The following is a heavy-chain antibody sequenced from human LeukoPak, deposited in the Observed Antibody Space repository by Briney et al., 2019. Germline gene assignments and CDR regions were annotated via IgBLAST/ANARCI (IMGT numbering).Heavy chain of an antibody. V-gene: IGHV4-34*01. Sequence: SETLSLTCAVYGGSFSGYYWSWIRQPPGKGLEWIGEINHSGSTNYNPSLKSRVTISVDTSKNQFSLKLSSVTAADTAVYYCARGVDTAMAYYFDYWGQGTLVTVSS. CDR2: INHSGST. D-gene: IGHD5-18*01. J-gene: IGHJ4*02. CDR3: ARGVDTAMAYYFDY. CDR1: GGSFSGYY.